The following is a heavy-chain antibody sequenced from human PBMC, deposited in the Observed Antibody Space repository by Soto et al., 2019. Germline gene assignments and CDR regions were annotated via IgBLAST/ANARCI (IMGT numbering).Heavy chain of an antibody. CDR3: ATYQISLPQITFSGPFYFDY. D-gene: IGHD3-16*01. Sequence: QVQLVESGGNLVQPGRSLRLSCAASGFTFSDFGMHWIRQAPGKGLEWVAVMSFDGSYKYYAASVKGRFTISRDNSKNTLYLQMYSLRAENTAVYYCATYQISLPQITFSGPFYFDYWGQGALVTVSS. J-gene: IGHJ4*02. V-gene: IGHV3-30*03. CDR1: GFTFSDFG. CDR2: MSFDGSYK.